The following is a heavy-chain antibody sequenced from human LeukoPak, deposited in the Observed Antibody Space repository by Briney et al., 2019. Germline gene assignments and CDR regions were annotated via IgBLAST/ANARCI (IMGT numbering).Heavy chain of an antibody. CDR1: GYTFISYY. D-gene: IGHD3-3*01. CDR3: ARDRGFLEWFLDY. J-gene: IGHJ4*02. V-gene: IGHV1-46*01. Sequence: GASVKVSCKASGYTFISYYIQWVRQAPGQGLEWMGIINPSGGSTSYAQKFQGRVTMTRDTSTSTVYMELSSLRSEDTAVYYCARDRGFLEWFLDYGGQGTVVTVSS. CDR2: INPSGGST.